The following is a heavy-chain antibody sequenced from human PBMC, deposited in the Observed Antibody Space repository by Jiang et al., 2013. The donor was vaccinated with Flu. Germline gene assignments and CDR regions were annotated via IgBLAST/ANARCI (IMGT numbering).Heavy chain of an antibody. CDR1: GYTFTSYA. CDR2: INTNTGNP. CDR3: AGGGRAGSTGWYDYFEY. D-gene: IGHD6-19*01. J-gene: IGHJ4*02. Sequence: QSGSELKKPGASVKVSCKASGYTFTSYAMNWMRQAPGQGLEWMGWINTNTGNPRYGQDFTGRFVFSLDTSVSTAYLEISSLQAEDTAVYYCAGGGRAGSTGWYDYFEYWGQGTLVTVSS. V-gene: IGHV7-4-1*02.